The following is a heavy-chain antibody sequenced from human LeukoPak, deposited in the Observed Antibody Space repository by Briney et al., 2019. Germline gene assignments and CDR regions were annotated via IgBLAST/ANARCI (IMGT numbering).Heavy chain of an antibody. CDR3: TTLDNYGDR. V-gene: IGHV3-15*01. Sequence: GGSLRLSCAASGFTFSSYWMSWVRQAPGKGLEWVGRIKSKTYGGTTDYAAPVKGRFTISRDDSKNTLYLQVNSLKTEDTAVSYCTTLDNYGDRWGQGTLVSVSS. J-gene: IGHJ4*02. CDR1: GFTFSSYW. CDR2: IKSKTYGGTT. D-gene: IGHD4-17*01.